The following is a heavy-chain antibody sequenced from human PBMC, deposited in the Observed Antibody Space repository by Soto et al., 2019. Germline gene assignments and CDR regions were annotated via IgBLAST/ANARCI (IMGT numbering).Heavy chain of an antibody. J-gene: IGHJ3*02. CDR1: GYTFTSYG. V-gene: IGHV1-18*01. Sequence: ASVKVSCKASGYTFTSYGISWVRQAPGQGLEWMGWISAYNGNTNYAQKLQGRVTMTTDTSTSTAYMELRSLRSDDTAVYYCASYHSSGWYGDTFDIWGQGTMVTVSS. CDR3: ASYHSSGWYGDTFDI. D-gene: IGHD6-19*01. CDR2: ISAYNGNT.